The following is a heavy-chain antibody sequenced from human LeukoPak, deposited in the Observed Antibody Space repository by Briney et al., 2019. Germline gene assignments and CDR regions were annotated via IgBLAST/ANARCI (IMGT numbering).Heavy chain of an antibody. CDR1: GFTFSSYG. V-gene: IGHV3-33*01. Sequence: PGRSLRLSCAASGFTFSSYGMHWVRQAPGKGLEWVAVIWYDGSNKYYADSVKGRFTISRDNSKNTLYLQMNSLRAEDTAVYYCARDPSDPFMITFGGVIDYGMDVWGQGTTVTVSS. J-gene: IGHJ6*02. CDR2: IWYDGSNK. CDR3: ARDPSDPFMITFGGVIDYGMDV. D-gene: IGHD3-16*02.